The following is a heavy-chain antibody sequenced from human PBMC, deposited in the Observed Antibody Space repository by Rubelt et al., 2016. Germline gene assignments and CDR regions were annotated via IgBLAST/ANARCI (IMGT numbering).Heavy chain of an antibody. V-gene: IGHV4-38-2*02. CDR2: IYHSGST. CDR3: ARASRSRGQGGFDY. D-gene: IGHD3-10*01. CDR1: GYSISSSYY. J-gene: IGHJ4*02. Sequence: QVQLQESGPGLVKPSETLSLTCTVSGYSISSSYYWGWIRQPPGKGLEWIGSIYHSGSTYYNPSLKSRVTISLDTSKNQFSRNLGPWTAADTAVYYCARASRSRGQGGFDYWGQGTLVTVSS.